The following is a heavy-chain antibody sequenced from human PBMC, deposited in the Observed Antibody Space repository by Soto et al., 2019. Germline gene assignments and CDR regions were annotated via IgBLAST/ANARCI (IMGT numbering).Heavy chain of an antibody. Sequence: EVQLLESGGGLVQPGGSLRLSCAASGFTFSSYAMSWVRQAPGKGLEWVSAISGSGGSTYYADSVKGRFTISRDNSKNTLYLQMHSLRAEDTAVYYCAERVPWGGDCYARRKDAYWGQGTLVTVSS. CDR3: AERVPWGGDCYARRKDAY. V-gene: IGHV3-23*01. J-gene: IGHJ4*02. D-gene: IGHD2-21*02. CDR2: ISGSGGST. CDR1: GFTFSSYA.